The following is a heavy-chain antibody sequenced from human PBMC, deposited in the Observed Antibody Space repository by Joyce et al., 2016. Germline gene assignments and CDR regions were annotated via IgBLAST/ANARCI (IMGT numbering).Heavy chain of an antibody. Sequence: QVQLQESGPSLVKTSETLSLTCTVSGGSISRHYWSWIRQPPGKGLEYIGYIYYTGNTNYNFSLSSRVAISLETSKNQFSRDLRSVTTADTAVYYCARGGSGNYYDYWGQGILVIVSS. CDR2: IYYTGNT. D-gene: IGHD3-10*01. J-gene: IGHJ4*02. CDR1: GGSISRHY. CDR3: ARGGSGNYYDY. V-gene: IGHV4-59*11.